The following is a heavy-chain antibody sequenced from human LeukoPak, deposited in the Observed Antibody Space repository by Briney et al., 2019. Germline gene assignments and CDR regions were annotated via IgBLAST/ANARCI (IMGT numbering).Heavy chain of an antibody. CDR1: GLTFSSYW. CDR2: IKQDGGEK. D-gene: IGHD3-3*01. Sequence: GGSLRLSCVASGLTFSSYWMSWVRQAPGKGLEWVANIKQDGGEKYYVDSVKGRFTISRDNAKSSLYLQMNSLRAEDTAVYYCARARTTIFGVVRGVFDIWGQGTMVTVSS. J-gene: IGHJ3*02. V-gene: IGHV3-7*01. CDR3: ARARTTIFGVVRGVFDI.